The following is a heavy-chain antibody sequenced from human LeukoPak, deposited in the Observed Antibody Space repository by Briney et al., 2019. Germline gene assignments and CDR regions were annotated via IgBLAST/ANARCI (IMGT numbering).Heavy chain of an antibody. CDR1: GGTFSSYA. V-gene: IGHV1-69*13. D-gene: IGHD3-9*01. CDR2: IIPIFGTA. J-gene: IGHJ4*02. CDR3: ATVAYYDILTGYYRGSSWHFDY. Sequence: SVKVSCKASGGTFSSYAISWVRQAPGQGLEWMGGIIPIFGTANYAQKFQGRVTITADESTSTAYMELSSLRSEDTAVYYCATVAYYDILTGYYRGSSWHFDYWGQGTLVTVSS.